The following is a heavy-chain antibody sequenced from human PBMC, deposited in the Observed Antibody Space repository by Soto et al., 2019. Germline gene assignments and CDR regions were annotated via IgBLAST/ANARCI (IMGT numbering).Heavy chain of an antibody. J-gene: IGHJ4*02. CDR3: AHVTGISGSYYPPPFFDY. Sequence: SGPTLVNPTQTLTLTCTFSGFSLSTIGVGVGWIRQPPGKALEWLALIYWNDDKRYSPSLKSRLTITKDTSKNQVVLTMTNMDPVDTATYYCAHVTGISGSYYPPPFFDYWGQGTLVTVSS. D-gene: IGHD1-26*01. CDR2: IYWNDDK. CDR1: GFSLSTIGVG. V-gene: IGHV2-5*01.